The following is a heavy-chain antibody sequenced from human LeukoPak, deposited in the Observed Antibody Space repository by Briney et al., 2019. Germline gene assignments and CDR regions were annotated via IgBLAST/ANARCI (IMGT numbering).Heavy chain of an antibody. D-gene: IGHD2-2*01. CDR3: AKDYGYHIVVVPAAPFDY. CDR1: GFTFSSYA. Sequence: GGSLRLSCAASGFTFSSYAMSWVRQAPGKGLEWVSAISGSGGSTYYADSVKGRFTISRDNSKNTLYLQMNSLRAEDTAVYYCAKDYGYHIVVVPAAPFDYWGQGTLVTVSS. V-gene: IGHV3-23*01. J-gene: IGHJ4*02. CDR2: ISGSGGST.